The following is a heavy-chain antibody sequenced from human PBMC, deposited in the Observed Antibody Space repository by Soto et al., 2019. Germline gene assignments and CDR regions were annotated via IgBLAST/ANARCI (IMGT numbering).Heavy chain of an antibody. Sequence: QVQLQESGPGLVKHSQTLSLTCTVSGGSISSGGYYWSWIRQHPGKGLEWIGYIYYSGSTYYNPSLKSRVTISVDTSNNQFSLKLSSVTAADTAVYYCARDLRFRGFYGMDVWGQGTTVTVSS. D-gene: IGHD3-10*01. CDR3: ARDLRFRGFYGMDV. J-gene: IGHJ6*02. CDR1: GGSISSGGYY. V-gene: IGHV4-31*03. CDR2: IYYSGST.